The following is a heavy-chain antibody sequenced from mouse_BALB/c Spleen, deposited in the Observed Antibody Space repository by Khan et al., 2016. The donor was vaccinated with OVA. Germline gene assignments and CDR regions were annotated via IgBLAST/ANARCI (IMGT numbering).Heavy chain of an antibody. CDR3: ARNYDYDEGLAY. CDR2: IWSGGST. V-gene: IGHV2-2*02. Sequence: VQLQESGPGLVQPSQSLSITCTVSGFSLTTYGVHWVRQSPGKGLEWLGVIWSGGSTDYNAAFISRLSISKDSSKSNVFFKLNSLQVNDTAIYYCARNYDYDEGLAYWGQGTLVTVSA. J-gene: IGHJ3*01. CDR1: GFSLTTYG. D-gene: IGHD2-4*01.